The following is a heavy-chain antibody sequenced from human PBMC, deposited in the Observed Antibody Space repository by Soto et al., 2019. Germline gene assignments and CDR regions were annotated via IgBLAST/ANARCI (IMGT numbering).Heavy chain of an antibody. CDR1: GGSISSGDYY. CDR3: AREGEYCSGGSCYYSAFDY. J-gene: IGHJ4*02. Sequence: QVQLQESGPGLVKPSQTLSLTCTVSGGSISSGDYYWSWIRQPPGKGLEWIGYIYYSGSTYYNPSLKSRVTISVDTSKNQFSLKLSSVTAADTAVYYCAREGEYCSGGSCYYSAFDYWGQGTLVTVSS. V-gene: IGHV4-30-4*01. D-gene: IGHD2-15*01. CDR2: IYYSGST.